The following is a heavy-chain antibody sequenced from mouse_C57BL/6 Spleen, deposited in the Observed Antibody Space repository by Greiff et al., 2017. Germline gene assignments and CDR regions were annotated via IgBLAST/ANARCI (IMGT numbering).Heavy chain of an antibody. D-gene: IGHD1-1*01. J-gene: IGHJ3*01. CDR1: GYSITSGYD. CDR2: ISYSGST. CDR3: ARGDYYGSSYVEAWFAY. V-gene: IGHV3-1*01. Sequence: EVQLQQSGPGMVKPSQSLSLTCTVTGYSITSGYDWHWIRHFPGNKLEWMGYISYSGSTNYNPSLKSRISITHDTSKNHFFLTLNSVTTEDTATYYCARGDYYGSSYVEAWFAYWGQGTLVTVSA.